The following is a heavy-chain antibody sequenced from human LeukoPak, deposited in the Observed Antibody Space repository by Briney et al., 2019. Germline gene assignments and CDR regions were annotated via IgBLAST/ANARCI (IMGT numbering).Heavy chain of an antibody. CDR1: GFTFSSYA. V-gene: IGHV3-23*01. J-gene: IGHJ4*02. CDR2: ISGSGGST. D-gene: IGHD3-10*01. Sequence: AGGSLRLSCAASGFTFSSYAMSWVRQAPGKGLEWVSAISGSGGSTHYADSVKGRFTISRDNSKNTLYLQMNSLRAEDTAVYYCAKPKLPYHVVRPFDYWGQGTLVTVSS. CDR3: AKPKLPYHVVRPFDY.